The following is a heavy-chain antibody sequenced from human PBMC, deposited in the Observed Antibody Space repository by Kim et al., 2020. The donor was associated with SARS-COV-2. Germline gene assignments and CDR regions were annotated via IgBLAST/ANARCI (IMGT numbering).Heavy chain of an antibody. CDR1: GYTFTSYA. V-gene: IGHV1-3*01. J-gene: IGHJ3*02. D-gene: IGHD6-13*01. Sequence: ASVKVSCKASGYTFTSYAMHWVRQAPGQRLEWMGWINAGNGNTKYSQKFQGRVTITRDTSASTAYMELSSLRSEDTAVYYCARMAGKKQQLVWRLDAFDIWGQGTMVTVSS. CDR3: ARMAGKKQQLVWRLDAFDI. CDR2: INAGNGNT.